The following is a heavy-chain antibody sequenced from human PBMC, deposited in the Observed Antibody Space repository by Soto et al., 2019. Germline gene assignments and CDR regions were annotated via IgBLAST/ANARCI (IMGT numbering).Heavy chain of an antibody. CDR3: ARGPYDILTGYYKGSFFDY. D-gene: IGHD3-9*01. V-gene: IGHV4-34*01. J-gene: IGHJ4*02. CDR1: GGSFSGYY. CDR2: INHSGST. Sequence: SETLSLTCAVYGGSFSGYYWSWIRQPPGKGLEWIGEINHSGSTNYNPSLKSRVTISVDTSKNQFSLKLSSVTAADTAVYYCARGPYDILTGYYKGSFFDYWGQGTLVTVSS.